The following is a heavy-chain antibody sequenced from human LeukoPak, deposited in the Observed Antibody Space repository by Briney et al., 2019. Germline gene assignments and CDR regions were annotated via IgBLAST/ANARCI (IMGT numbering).Heavy chain of an antibody. Sequence: GGSLRLSCAASGFTFSSYAMSWVRQAPGKGLEWVSAISGSGGSTYYADSVKGRFTISRDNSKNTLYLQMNSLRAEDTAVYYCATRIAARNYFDYWGQGTLVTVSS. CDR3: ATRIAARNYFDY. J-gene: IGHJ4*02. CDR1: GFTFSSYA. CDR2: ISGSGGST. V-gene: IGHV3-23*01. D-gene: IGHD6-6*01.